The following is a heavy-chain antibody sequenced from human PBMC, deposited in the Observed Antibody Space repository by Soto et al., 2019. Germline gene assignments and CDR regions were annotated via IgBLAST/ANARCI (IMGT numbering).Heavy chain of an antibody. CDR2: INHSGST. J-gene: IGHJ3*02. D-gene: IGHD3-22*01. V-gene: IGHV4-34*01. Sequence: SETLSLTCAVYGGSFSGYYWSWIRQPPGKGLEWIGEINHSGSTNYNPSLKSRVTISVDTSKNHFSLKLSSVTAADTAVYYCAITDRGYHAFDIWGQGTMVTV. CDR3: AITDRGYHAFDI. CDR1: GGSFSGYY.